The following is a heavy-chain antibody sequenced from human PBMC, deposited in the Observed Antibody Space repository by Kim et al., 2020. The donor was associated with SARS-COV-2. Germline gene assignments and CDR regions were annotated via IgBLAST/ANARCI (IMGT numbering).Heavy chain of an antibody. CDR2: T. Sequence: TNYNPSLKSRVTISVDTSKNQFSLKLSSVTAADTAVYYCARARGVEYFDYWGQGTLVTVSS. CDR3: ARARGVEYFDY. V-gene: IGHV4-59*01. D-gene: IGHD2-15*01. J-gene: IGHJ4*02.